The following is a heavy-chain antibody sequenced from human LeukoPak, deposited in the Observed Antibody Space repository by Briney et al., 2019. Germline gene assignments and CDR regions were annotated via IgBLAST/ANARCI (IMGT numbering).Heavy chain of an antibody. CDR1: GGSISSHY. D-gene: IGHD2-8*01. J-gene: IGHJ5*02. CDR2: IYYSGST. CDR3: ARDGVYCTNGVCYHNWFDP. Sequence: SETLSLTCTVSGGSISSHYWSWIRQPPGKGLEWIGYIYYSGSTNYNPSLKSRVTISVDTTKNQFSLKLSSVTAAYTAGYYCARDGVYCTNGVCYHNWFDPWGQGTLVNVSS. V-gene: IGHV4-59*11.